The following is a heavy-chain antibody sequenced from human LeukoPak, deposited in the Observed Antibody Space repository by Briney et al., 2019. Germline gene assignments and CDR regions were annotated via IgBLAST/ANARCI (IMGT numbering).Heavy chain of an antibody. CDR2: IYWDDDK. Sequence: SGPTLVNPTQTLTLTCTFSGFSLSTSGVGVGWIRQPPGKALEWLALIYWDDDKRYSPSLRSRLTITKGTSKNQVVLTMTNMDPVDTATYYCAYRRFSTSDFDYWGQGTLVTVSS. J-gene: IGHJ4*02. CDR1: GFSLSTSGVG. D-gene: IGHD6-6*01. CDR3: AYRRFSTSDFDY. V-gene: IGHV2-5*02.